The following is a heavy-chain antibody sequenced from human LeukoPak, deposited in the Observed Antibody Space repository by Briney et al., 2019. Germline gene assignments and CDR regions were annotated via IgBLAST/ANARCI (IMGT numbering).Heavy chain of an antibody. CDR2: FDPEDGET. CDR3: ARAYTRVYGDYDYNWFDP. Sequence: ASVKVSCKVSGYTLTELSMHWVRQAPGKGLEWMGGFDPEDGETIYAQKFQGRVTMTEDTSTDTAYMELSSLRSEDTAVYYCARAYTRVYGDYDYNWFDPWGQGTLVTVSS. V-gene: IGHV1-24*01. D-gene: IGHD4-17*01. J-gene: IGHJ5*02. CDR1: GYTLTELS.